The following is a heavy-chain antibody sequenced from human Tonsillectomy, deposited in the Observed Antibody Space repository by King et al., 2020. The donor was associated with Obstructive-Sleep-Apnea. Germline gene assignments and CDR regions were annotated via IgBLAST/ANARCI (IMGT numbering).Heavy chain of an antibody. J-gene: IGHJ4*02. CDR3: ARDDYGDQRAPIVIDY. V-gene: IGHV3-21*01. CDR1: GFSFSSYS. Sequence: VQLVESGGGLVKPGGSLRLSCAASGFSFSSYSMNWFRRAPGKGLEWVSSISSSSNYIYYADSVKGRFTISRDNAKNSLYLQMNSLRAEDTAVYYCARDDYGDQRAPIVIDYWGQGTLVTVSS. CDR2: ISSSSNYI. D-gene: IGHD4-17*01.